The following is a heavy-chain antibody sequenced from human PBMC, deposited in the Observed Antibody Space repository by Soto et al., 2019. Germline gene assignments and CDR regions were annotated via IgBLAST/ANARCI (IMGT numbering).Heavy chain of an antibody. D-gene: IGHD2-15*01. CDR1: GFSLSTIEVG. CDR3: AHQGGGYCSGDSCLGYFDY. V-gene: IGHV2-5*01. CDR2: ISWNDDK. Sequence: SGPTLVNPTQTLTLSCTFSGFSLSTIEVGVGWIRQPPGKALEWLALISWNDDKRYSPSLQSRLTITKDASKNQVVLTMTNMDPVDTATYYCAHQGGGYCSGDSCLGYFDYWGQGALVTVSS. J-gene: IGHJ4*02.